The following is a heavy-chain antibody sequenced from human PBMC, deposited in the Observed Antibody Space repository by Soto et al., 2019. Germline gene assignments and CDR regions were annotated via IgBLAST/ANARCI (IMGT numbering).Heavy chain of an antibody. Sequence: PGGSLRLSCAASGFTFSSYAMHWVRQAPGKGLEWVAVISYDGSNKYYADSVKGRFTISRDNSKNTLYLQMNSLRAEDTAVYYYARDLIVLVPADIPDYWGQGTLVTVSS. V-gene: IGHV3-30-3*01. D-gene: IGHD2-2*01. CDR1: GFTFSSYA. J-gene: IGHJ4*02. CDR3: ARDLIVLVPADIPDY. CDR2: ISYDGSNK.